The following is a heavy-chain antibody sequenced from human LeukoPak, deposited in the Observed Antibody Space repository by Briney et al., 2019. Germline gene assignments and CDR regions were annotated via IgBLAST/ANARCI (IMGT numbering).Heavy chain of an antibody. Sequence: GGSLRLSCAASGFTFSSYGMHWVRQAPGKGLEWVAFIRYDGSNKYYADSVKGRFTISRDNSKNTLYLQMNSLRAEDTAVYYCAKSGVAAAVARGDAFDIWGQGTMVTVSS. V-gene: IGHV3-30*02. CDR1: GFTFSSYG. CDR3: AKSGVAAAVARGDAFDI. D-gene: IGHD6-13*01. CDR2: IRYDGSNK. J-gene: IGHJ3*02.